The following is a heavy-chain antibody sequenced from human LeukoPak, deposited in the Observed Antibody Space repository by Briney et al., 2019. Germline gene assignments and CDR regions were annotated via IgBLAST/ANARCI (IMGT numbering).Heavy chain of an antibody. CDR3: ARSSVRRITMIVVVSDAFDI. CDR2: IYYSGST. D-gene: IGHD3-22*01. V-gene: IGHV4-30-4*01. J-gene: IGHJ3*02. CDR1: GGSISSGDYY. Sequence: SETLSLTCTVSGGSISSGDYYWSWIRQPPGKGLEWIGYIYYSGSTYYNPSLKSRVTISVDTSKNQFSLKLSSVTAADTAVYYCARSSVRRITMIVVVSDAFDIWGQGTMVTVSS.